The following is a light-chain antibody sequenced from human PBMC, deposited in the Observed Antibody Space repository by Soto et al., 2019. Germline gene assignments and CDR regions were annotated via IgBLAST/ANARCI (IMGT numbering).Light chain of an antibody. CDR1: QSVGSS. V-gene: IGKV3-11*01. Sequence: IVLTQSPATLSLSPGESATLSCRASQSVGSSLAWYQQKPGQPPRLLIYDASNRATGIPARFSGSGSGTDFTLTISGLEPEDFAVYYCQQRYAWPPLTFGGGTKVEIK. CDR2: DAS. J-gene: IGKJ4*01. CDR3: QQRYAWPPLT.